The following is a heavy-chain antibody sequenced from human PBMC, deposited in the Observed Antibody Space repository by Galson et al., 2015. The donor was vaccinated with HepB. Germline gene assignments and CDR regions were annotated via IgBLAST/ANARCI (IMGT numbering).Heavy chain of an antibody. D-gene: IGHD3-3*01. J-gene: IGHJ4*02. CDR1: GFTFSSYA. CDR3: ARGFLYYDFWSGYPHSFDY. CDR2: ISGSGDST. Sequence: SLRLSCAASGFTFSSYAMSWVRQAPGKGLEWVSAISGSGDSTYYADSVKGRFTISRDNSKNTLYLQMNSLRAEDTAVYYCARGFLYYDFWSGYPHSFDYWGQGTLVTVSS. V-gene: IGHV3-23*01.